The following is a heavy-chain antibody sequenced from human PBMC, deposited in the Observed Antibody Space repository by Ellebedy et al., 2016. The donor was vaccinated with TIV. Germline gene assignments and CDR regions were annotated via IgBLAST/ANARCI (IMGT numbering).Heavy chain of an antibody. D-gene: IGHD3-22*01. V-gene: IGHV1-3*04. CDR2: INNGNANT. CDR1: GNTFTTYA. Sequence: ASVKVSCXASGNTFTTYAIHWVRQAPGQRLEWMGWINNGNANTKYSQKFQGRVTITTDTSASTAYMELSSLRSEDTAVYYCASSVVGIWGQGTLVTVSS. CDR3: ASSVVGI. J-gene: IGHJ4*02.